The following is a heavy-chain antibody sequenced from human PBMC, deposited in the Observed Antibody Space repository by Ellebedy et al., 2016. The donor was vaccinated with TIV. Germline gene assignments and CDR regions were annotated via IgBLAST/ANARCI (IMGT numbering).Heavy chain of an antibody. D-gene: IGHD3-10*01. CDR3: ATAYGSGSQAYYYYYYGMDV. V-gene: IGHV3-66*01. CDR1: GFTVSSNY. Sequence: GESLKISXAASGFTVSSNYMSWVRQAPGKGLEWVSVIYSGGSTYYADSVKGRFTISRDNSKNTLYLQMNSLRAEDTAVYYCATAYGSGSQAYYYYYYGMDVWGQGTTVTVSS. CDR2: IYSGGST. J-gene: IGHJ6*02.